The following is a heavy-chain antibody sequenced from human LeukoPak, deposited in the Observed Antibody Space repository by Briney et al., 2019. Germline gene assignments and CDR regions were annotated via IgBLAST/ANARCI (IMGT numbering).Heavy chain of an antibody. V-gene: IGHV3-21*01. CDR1: GFTFSTYT. D-gene: IGHD3-10*01. Sequence: GGSLRLSCAASGFTFSTYTMKWVRQAPGKGLQWVSPISSSSSYIYYADSVKGRFTISRDNAKNSLYLQMNSLRAEDTAVYYCARAYGSGTYSAYWGQGTLVTVSS. CDR3: ARAYGSGTYSAY. J-gene: IGHJ4*02. CDR2: ISSSSSYI.